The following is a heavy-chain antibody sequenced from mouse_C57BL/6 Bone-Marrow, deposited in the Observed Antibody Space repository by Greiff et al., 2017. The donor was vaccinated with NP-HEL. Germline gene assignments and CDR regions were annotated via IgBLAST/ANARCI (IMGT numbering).Heavy chain of an antibody. V-gene: IGHV1-55*01. D-gene: IGHD1-1*01. Sequence: QVQLQQPGAELVKPGASVKMSCKASGYTFTSYWITWVKQRPGQGLEWIGDIYPGSGSTNYNEKFKSKATLTVDTSSSTAYLQLSSLTSEDSAVYYCARGIYYYGYAMDYWGQGTSVTVSS. J-gene: IGHJ4*01. CDR2: IYPGSGST. CDR1: GYTFTSYW. CDR3: ARGIYYYGYAMDY.